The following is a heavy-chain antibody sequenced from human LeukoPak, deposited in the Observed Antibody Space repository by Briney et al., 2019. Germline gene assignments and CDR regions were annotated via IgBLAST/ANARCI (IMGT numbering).Heavy chain of an antibody. D-gene: IGHD6-13*01. CDR2: VSRFGGTT. Sequence: PGGSLRLSCAASGFTFDSYAMSWVRQAPGKGLEWVSAVSRFGGTTYHADSAKGRFTISRDNSNNTVYLQMNSLRVGDTALYYCVKHVGSRWSNNRFDPWGQGTLVTVS. CDR1: GFTFDSYA. V-gene: IGHV3-23*01. CDR3: VKHVGSRWSNNRFDP. J-gene: IGHJ5*02.